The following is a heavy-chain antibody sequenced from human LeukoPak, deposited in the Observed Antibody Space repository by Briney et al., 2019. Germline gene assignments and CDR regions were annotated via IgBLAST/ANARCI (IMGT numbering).Heavy chain of an antibody. J-gene: IGHJ4*02. CDR1: GVTFSSYW. CDR2: INSDGSST. Sequence: VGSLRLSCAASGVTFSSYWMHWVRQAPGKGLVWVSRINSDGSSTSYADSVKGRFTISRDNAKNTSYLQLNSLRAEDTAVYYCASPPYSSSWYYFDYWGQGTLVTVSS. CDR3: ASPPYSSSWYYFDY. V-gene: IGHV3-74*01. D-gene: IGHD6-13*01.